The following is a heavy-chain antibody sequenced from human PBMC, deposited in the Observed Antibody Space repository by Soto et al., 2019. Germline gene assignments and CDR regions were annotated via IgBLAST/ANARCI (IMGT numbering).Heavy chain of an antibody. CDR2: IIPIFGTA. V-gene: IGHV1-69*13. CDR1: GGTFSSYA. Sequence: SVKVSCKASGGTFSSYAISWVRQAPGQGLEWMGGIIPIFGTANYAQKFQGRVTITADESTSTAYMELSSLRSEDTAVYYCARDNGYSSGWYFPDYWGQGTLVTVSS. J-gene: IGHJ4*02. D-gene: IGHD6-19*01. CDR3: ARDNGYSSGWYFPDY.